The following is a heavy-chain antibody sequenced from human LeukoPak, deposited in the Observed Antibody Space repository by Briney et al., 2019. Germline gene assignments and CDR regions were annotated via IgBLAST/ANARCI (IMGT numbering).Heavy chain of an antibody. CDR1: GFTFSSSA. Sequence: GGSLRLSCAASGFTFSSSAMSWVRQAPGKGLEWVSAISGSGGSTYYEDSVKGRFTISRDNSKNTLYLQMNSLRAEDTAVYYCAKLGYCHPKGSFDYWGQGTLVTVSS. J-gene: IGHJ4*02. V-gene: IGHV3-23*01. D-gene: IGHD5-18*01. CDR2: ISGSGGST. CDR3: AKLGYCHPKGSFDY.